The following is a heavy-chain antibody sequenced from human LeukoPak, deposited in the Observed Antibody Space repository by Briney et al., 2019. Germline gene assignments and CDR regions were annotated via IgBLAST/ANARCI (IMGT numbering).Heavy chain of an antibody. V-gene: IGHV4-38-2*02. CDR1: GYSISSGYY. D-gene: IGHD6-13*01. Sequence: SETLSLTCTVSGYSISSGYYWGWIRQPPGKGLEWIGSIYHSGSTYYNPSLKSRVTISVDTSKNQFSLKLSSVTAADTAVYYCARGGIASRSDTRSWFDPWGQGTLVTVSS. CDR3: ARGGIASRSDTRSWFDP. CDR2: IYHSGST. J-gene: IGHJ5*02.